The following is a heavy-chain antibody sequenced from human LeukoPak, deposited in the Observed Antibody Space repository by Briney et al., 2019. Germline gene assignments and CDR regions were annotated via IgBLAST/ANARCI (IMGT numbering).Heavy chain of an antibody. CDR3: ASPTVITSYYYGMDV. CDR1: GGTFSSYA. Sequence: SVKVSCKASGGTFSSYAISWVRQAPGQGLEWMGGIIPIFGTANYAQKFQGRVTTTADESTSTAYMELSSLRSEDTAVYYCASPTVITSYYYGMDVWGKGTTVTVSS. CDR2: IIPIFGTA. D-gene: IGHD4-17*01. J-gene: IGHJ6*04. V-gene: IGHV1-69*01.